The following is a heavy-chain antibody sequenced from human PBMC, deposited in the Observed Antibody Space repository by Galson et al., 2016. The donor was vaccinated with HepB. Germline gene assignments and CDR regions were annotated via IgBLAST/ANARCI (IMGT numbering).Heavy chain of an antibody. V-gene: IGHV3-48*03. Sequence: SLRLSCAASGFTFSSYEMNWVRQAPGKGLEWVAHISTTGRTMYYADSVKGRFTTSRDNAWNSLYLQMNGLRPEDTVVYFCARGDSTGWDYLDSWGQGNLVTVSS. CDR1: GFTFSSYE. J-gene: IGHJ4*02. D-gene: IGHD6-19*01. CDR3: ARGDSTGWDYLDS. CDR2: ISTTGRTM.